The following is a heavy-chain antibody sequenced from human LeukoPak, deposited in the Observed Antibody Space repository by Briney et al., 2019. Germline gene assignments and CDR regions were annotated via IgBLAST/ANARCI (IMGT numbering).Heavy chain of an antibody. J-gene: IGHJ4*02. CDR2: IIPILGTA. D-gene: IGHD5-24*01. CDR3: ARGKPRRRDGYNYPLDY. CDR1: GGTFSSYA. V-gene: IGHV1-69*01. Sequence: SVKVSCKASGGTFSSYAISWVRQAPGQGLEWMGGIIPILGTANYAQKFQGRVTITADESTSTAYMELSSLRSEDTAVYYCARGKPRRRDGYNYPLDYWGQGTLVTVSS.